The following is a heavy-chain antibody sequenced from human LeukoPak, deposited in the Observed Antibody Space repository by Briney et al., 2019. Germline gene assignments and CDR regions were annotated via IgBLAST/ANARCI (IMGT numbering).Heavy chain of an antibody. CDR2: IYYSGST. CDR3: ARGGHYYDSSGYYSTATFDY. CDR1: GGSIRSYY. D-gene: IGHD3-22*01. Sequence: PSETLSLTCTVSGGSIRSYYWSWIRQPPGKGLEWIGYIYYSGSTYYNPSLKSRVTISVDTSKNQFSLKLSSVTAADTAVYYCARGGHYYDSSGYYSTATFDYWGQGTLVTVSS. V-gene: IGHV4-59*12. J-gene: IGHJ4*02.